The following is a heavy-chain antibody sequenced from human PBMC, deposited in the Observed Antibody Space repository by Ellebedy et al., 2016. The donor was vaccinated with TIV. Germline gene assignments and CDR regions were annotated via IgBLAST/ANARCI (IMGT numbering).Heavy chain of an antibody. CDR1: GDSVSNIDVA. J-gene: IGHJ4*02. D-gene: IGHD3-10*01. CDR2: PYYRSRWIT. V-gene: IGHV6-1*01. Sequence: MPSETLSLTCGISGDSVSNIDVACSWIMQSPSKGLEWLGRPYYRSRWITDYGFSVRGRITISPDTSKNQFSLHLDSVTPEDTAVYYCARDRAAGPRALEFWGQGTLVTVSS. CDR3: ARDRAAGPRALEF.